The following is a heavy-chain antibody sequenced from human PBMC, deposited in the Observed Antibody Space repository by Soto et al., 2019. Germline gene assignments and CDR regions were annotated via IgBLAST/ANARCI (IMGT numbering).Heavy chain of an antibody. CDR1: GFTFGDYA. V-gene: IGHV3-49*03. D-gene: IGHD2-15*01. CDR3: TRQLVVAATKDYYYYGMDV. J-gene: IGHJ6*02. CDR2: IRSKAYGGTT. Sequence: GGSLRLSCTAPGFTFGDYAMSWFRQAPGKGLEWVGFIRSKAYGGTTEYAASVKGRFTISRDDSKSIAYLQMNSLKTEDTAVYYCTRQLVVAATKDYYYYGMDVWGQGTTVTVSS.